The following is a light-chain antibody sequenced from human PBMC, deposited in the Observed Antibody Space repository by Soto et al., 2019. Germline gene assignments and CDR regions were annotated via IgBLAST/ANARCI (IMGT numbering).Light chain of an antibody. CDR3: QQYPSYST. V-gene: IGKV1-5*03. Sequence: IHMAPSPSTVRSSVLHGVTTTCRASQNINTWLSWHQQKPGKAPKLLIYAASTLQSGVPSRFSRHGSWTEFTLIPTSLHSDDLAPHYFQQYPSYSTFGQGTKVDIK. CDR2: AAS. CDR1: QNINTW. J-gene: IGKJ1*01.